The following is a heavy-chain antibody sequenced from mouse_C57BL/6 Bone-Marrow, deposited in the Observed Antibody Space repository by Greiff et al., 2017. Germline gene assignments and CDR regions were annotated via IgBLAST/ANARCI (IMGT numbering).Heavy chain of an antibody. CDR3: ARGDYGSSYWYFDV. CDR1: GYTFTDYY. J-gene: IGHJ1*03. V-gene: IGHV1-76*01. D-gene: IGHD1-1*01. Sequence: VKLVESGAELVRPGASVKLSCKASGYTFTDYYINWVKQRPGQGLEWIARIYPGSGNNYYNEKFKGKATLTAEKSSSTAYMQLSSLTSEDSAVYFCARGDYGSSYWYFDVWGTGTTVTVSS. CDR2: IYPGSGNN.